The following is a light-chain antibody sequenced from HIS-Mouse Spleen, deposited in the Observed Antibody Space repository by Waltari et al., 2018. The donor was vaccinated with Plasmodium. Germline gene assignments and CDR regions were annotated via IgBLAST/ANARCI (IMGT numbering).Light chain of an antibody. CDR2: GTS. CDR3: QQYYSTPPYT. J-gene: IGKJ2*01. V-gene: IGKV4-1*01. CDR1: QSVLYSSNNKNN. Sequence: DIVTTQSPDSLPVSLAQRATIHCKASQSVLYSSNNKNNLTWYQQKPGQPPKLLIYGTSTRESGVPDRFSGSGSGTDFTLTISSLQAEDVSVYYCQQYYSTPPYTFGQGTKLEIK.